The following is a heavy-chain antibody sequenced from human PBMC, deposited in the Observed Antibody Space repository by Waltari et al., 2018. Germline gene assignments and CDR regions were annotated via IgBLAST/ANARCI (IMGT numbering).Heavy chain of an antibody. D-gene: IGHD2-15*01. V-gene: IGHV4-61*02. CDR2: LYTTGST. CDR3: ARTGTVVVVPTAKGAFHI. Sequence: VQLQESGPGLVEPSQTLSLTCTVSNGSISSGSFYWSWIRQRAGKGLEWIGHLYTTGSTNYNPPLESRVTISADTSKNQFSLKLTSVTAADSAVYFCARTGTVVVVPTAKGAFHIWGQGTAVTVSS. J-gene: IGHJ3*02. CDR1: NGSISSGSFY.